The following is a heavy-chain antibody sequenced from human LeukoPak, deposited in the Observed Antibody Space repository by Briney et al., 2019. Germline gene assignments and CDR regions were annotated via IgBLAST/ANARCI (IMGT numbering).Heavy chain of an antibody. J-gene: IGHJ4*02. CDR2: IYYTGST. CDR1: GASISTYY. V-gene: IGHV4-59*12. Sequence: KPSETLSLSCTVSGASISTYYWSWIRKPPGKGLEWLGYIYYTGSTNYNPALKSRVTISVDTSKNQFSLKVSSVTAADTAVYYCARTTYYSDSSALDYWGQGTLVTVSS. CDR3: ARTTYYSDSSALDY. D-gene: IGHD3-22*01.